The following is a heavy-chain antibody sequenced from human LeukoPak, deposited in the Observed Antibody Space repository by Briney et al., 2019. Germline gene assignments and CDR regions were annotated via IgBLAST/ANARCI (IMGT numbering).Heavy chain of an antibody. CDR1: GFTFSSYS. V-gene: IGHV3-30*03. J-gene: IGHJ3*02. Sequence: GGSLRLSCAASGFTFSSYSMNWVRQAPGKGLEWVAVISYDGSNKYYADSVKGRFTISRDNSKNTLYLQMNSLRAEDTAVYYCALVIPILGAFDIWGQGTMVTVSS. CDR2: ISYDGSNK. D-gene: IGHD3-3*01. CDR3: ALVIPILGAFDI.